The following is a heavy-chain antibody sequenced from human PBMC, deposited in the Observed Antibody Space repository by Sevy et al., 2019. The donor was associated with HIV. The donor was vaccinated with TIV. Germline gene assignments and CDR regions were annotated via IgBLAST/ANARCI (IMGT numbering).Heavy chain of an antibody. V-gene: IGHV3-30*18. CDR3: AKERTPYRSSWYGSYPMDV. D-gene: IGHD6-13*01. Sequence: GGSLRLSCAASGFTFSSYGMHWVRQAPGKGLEWVTVISFDGSDKYYADSVKGRFTITRDNTKNTLYLQMNSLGAEDTAVYYCAKERTPYRSSWYGSYPMDVWGQGTTVTVSS. CDR2: ISFDGSDK. J-gene: IGHJ6*02. CDR1: GFTFSSYG.